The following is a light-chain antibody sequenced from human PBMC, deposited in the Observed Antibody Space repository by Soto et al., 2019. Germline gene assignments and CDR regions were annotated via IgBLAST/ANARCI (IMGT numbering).Light chain of an antibody. V-gene: IGKV1-5*01. Sequence: DIQMTQSPSTLSASVGDRVTITCRASQSISSWLAWYQQKPGKAPKLLIYDASSLESGVPSRFSGSGSGTEFTLTISSLQPEDFATYSCQQSFSDPLTFGRGTRVEI. CDR3: QQSFSDPLT. CDR2: DAS. CDR1: QSISSW. J-gene: IGKJ4*01.